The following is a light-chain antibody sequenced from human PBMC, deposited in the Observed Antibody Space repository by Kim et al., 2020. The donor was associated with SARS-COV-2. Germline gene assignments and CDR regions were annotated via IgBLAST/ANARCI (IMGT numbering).Light chain of an antibody. CDR2: GKN. J-gene: IGLJ2*01. CDR3: NSRDSSGNHVV. V-gene: IGLV3-19*01. Sequence: SSELTQDPAVSVALGQTVRITCQGDSLRSYYASWYQQKPGQAPVLVIYGKNNRPSGIPDRFSGSSSGNTAYLTITGAQAEDEADYYCNSRDSSGNHVVFGGGPQLTIL. CDR1: SLRSYY.